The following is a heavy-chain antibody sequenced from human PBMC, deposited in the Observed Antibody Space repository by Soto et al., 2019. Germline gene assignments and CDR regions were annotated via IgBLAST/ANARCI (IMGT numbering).Heavy chain of an antibody. CDR2: IYPGDSDT. CDR3: ASSSSWEIPPDYYYYYGMDV. CDR1: GYSFTSYW. J-gene: IGHJ6*02. Sequence: GESLKISCKGSGYSFTSYWIGWVRQMPGKGLEWMGIIYPGDSDTRYSPSFQGQVTISADKSISTAYLQWSSLKASDTAMYYCASSSSWEIPPDYYYYYGMDVWGQGTTVTVSS. D-gene: IGHD6-13*01. V-gene: IGHV5-51*01.